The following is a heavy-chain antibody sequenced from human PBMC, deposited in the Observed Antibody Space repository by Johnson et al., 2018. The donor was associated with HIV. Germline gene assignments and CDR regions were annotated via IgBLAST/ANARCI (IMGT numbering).Heavy chain of an antibody. CDR2: IRWDGAIT. CDR3: AKDRTSAQSAFDI. CDR1: GFTFSSYA. D-gene: IGHD1-1*01. Sequence: EKLVESGGGVVQPGRSLRLSCAASGFTFSSYAMNWVRQAPGKGLEWVSAIRWDGAITRYVDSVKGRFTISRDNSKNTLYLQMNSLRAEDTAVYYCAKDRTSAQSAFDIWGQGTMVTVSS. J-gene: IGHJ3*02. V-gene: IGHV3-23*04.